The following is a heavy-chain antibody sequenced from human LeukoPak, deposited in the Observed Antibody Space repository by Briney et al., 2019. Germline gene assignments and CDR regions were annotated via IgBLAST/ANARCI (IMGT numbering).Heavy chain of an antibody. Sequence: GGSLGLSCAASGFTFSSYSMNWVRQAPGKGLEWVSSISSSSSYIYYADSVKGRFTISRDNAKNSLYLQMNSLRAEDTAVYYCARSGGYSNYEPLRSECSEFDYWGQGTLVTVSS. CDR3: ARSGGYSNYEPLRSECSEFDY. CDR1: GFTFSSYS. D-gene: IGHD4-11*01. V-gene: IGHV3-21*01. J-gene: IGHJ4*02. CDR2: ISSSSSYI.